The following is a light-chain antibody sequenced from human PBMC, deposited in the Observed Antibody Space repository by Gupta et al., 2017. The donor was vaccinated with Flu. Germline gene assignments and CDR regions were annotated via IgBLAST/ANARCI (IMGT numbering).Light chain of an antibody. CDR3: QQEDSYPRT. J-gene: IGKJ4*01. Sequence: AIRMTQSPSSFAASTGDRVTITCRASQYVSRYLAWYQQKPGKAPNLLMYAASSLQNGVSSRFSGSGSGTEFTLTITYVESEDFATYYCQQEDSYPRTFGGGTKVEI. CDR1: QYVSRY. CDR2: AAS. V-gene: IGKV1-8*01.